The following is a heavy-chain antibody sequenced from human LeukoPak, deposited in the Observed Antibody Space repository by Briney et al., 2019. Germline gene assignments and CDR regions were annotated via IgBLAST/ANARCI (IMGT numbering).Heavy chain of an antibody. J-gene: IGHJ4*02. D-gene: IGHD3-22*01. CDR2: ISGSSSTI. CDR3: ARGYYDSSGPGGY. CDR1: GFTFSSYS. V-gene: IGHV3-48*02. Sequence: GGSLRLSCAASGFTFSSYSMNWVRQAPGKGLEWVSYISGSSSTIYYADSVKGRFTISRDDVKNSLYLQMNSLRDEDTAVYYCARGYYDSSGPGGYWGQGAPVTVSS.